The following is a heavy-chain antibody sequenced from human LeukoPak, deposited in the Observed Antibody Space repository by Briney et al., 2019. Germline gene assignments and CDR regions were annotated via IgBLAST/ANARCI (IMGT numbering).Heavy chain of an antibody. D-gene: IGHD4-17*01. Sequence: ASVKVSCKASGYTFTSYGISWVRQAPGQGLEWMGWISAYNGNTNYAQKLQGRVTMTTDTSTSTAYMELRSLRSDDTAVYYCARDFYGDYASENWFDPWGQGTLVTVSS. CDR1: GYTFTSYG. CDR3: ARDFYGDYASENWFDP. CDR2: ISAYNGNT. V-gene: IGHV1-18*01. J-gene: IGHJ5*02.